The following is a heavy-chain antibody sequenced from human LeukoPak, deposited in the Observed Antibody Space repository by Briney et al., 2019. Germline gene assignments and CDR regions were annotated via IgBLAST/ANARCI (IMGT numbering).Heavy chain of an antibody. J-gene: IGHJ6*02. Sequence: GGSLRLSCAASGFTVSSNYMSWVRQAPGKGLEWVSVIYSGGSTYYADSVKGRFTISRDNSKNTLYLQMNSLRAEDTAVYYCARDRSVKDPYYGMDVRGQGTTVTISS. D-gene: IGHD4-17*01. CDR3: ARDRSVKDPYYGMDV. CDR1: GFTVSSNY. CDR2: IYSGGST. V-gene: IGHV3-53*01.